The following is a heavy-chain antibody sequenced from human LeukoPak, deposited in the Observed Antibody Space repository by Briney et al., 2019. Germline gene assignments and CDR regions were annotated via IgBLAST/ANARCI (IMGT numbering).Heavy chain of an antibody. D-gene: IGHD3-22*01. J-gene: IGHJ4*02. V-gene: IGHV1-69*01. Sequence: VKVSCXXXGGTFSSYAISWERQAPGQGLEWMGGIIPIFGTANYAQKFQGRVTITADESTSTAYMELSSLRSEDTAVYYCARKGAYYYDSSGYYPLDYWGQGTLVTVSS. CDR3: ARKGAYYYDSSGYYPLDY. CDR2: IIPIFGTA. CDR1: GGTFSSYA.